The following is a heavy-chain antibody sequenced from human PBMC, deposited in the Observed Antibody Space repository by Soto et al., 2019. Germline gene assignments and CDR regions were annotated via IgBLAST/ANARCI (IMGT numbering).Heavy chain of an antibody. Sequence: SETLSLTCAVYGGSFSGYYWSWIRQPPGKGLEWIGEINHSGSTNYNPSLKSRVTISVDTSKNQFSLKLSSVTAADTAVYYCARGGGYCTNGVCYGRYYYYYGMDVWGQGNTVT. V-gene: IGHV4-34*01. D-gene: IGHD2-8*01. CDR2: INHSGST. J-gene: IGHJ6*02. CDR1: GGSFSGYY. CDR3: ARGGGYCTNGVCYGRYYYYYGMDV.